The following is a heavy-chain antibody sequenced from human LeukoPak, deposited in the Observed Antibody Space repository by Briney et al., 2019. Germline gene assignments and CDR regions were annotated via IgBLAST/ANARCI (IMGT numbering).Heavy chain of an antibody. V-gene: IGHV3-72*01. CDR1: GFTFSDHY. J-gene: IGHJ4*02. Sequence: GGSLRLSCAVSGFTFSDHYMDWVRQAPGKGLEWVGRTRNKANSYTTEYAASVKGRFTISRDDSKNSLYLQMNSLKTEDTAVYYCAASGSYMPNDYWGQGTLVTVSS. D-gene: IGHD3-10*01. CDR2: TRNKANSYTT. CDR3: AASGSYMPNDY.